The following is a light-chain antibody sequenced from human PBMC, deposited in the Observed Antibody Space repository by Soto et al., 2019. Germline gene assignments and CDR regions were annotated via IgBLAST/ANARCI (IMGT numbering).Light chain of an antibody. CDR2: GAS. Sequence: KVMTQSPATLSFSPGERATLSCGASQSVSSNLAWYQQKHGQAPRLLIYGASTRATGIPARFSGSVSGTEGTITISSLQWEDGAVYDGQQLYNWTYTFGQGTRLEI. J-gene: IGKJ5*01. CDR1: QSVSSN. CDR3: QQLYNWTYT. V-gene: IGKV3-15*01.